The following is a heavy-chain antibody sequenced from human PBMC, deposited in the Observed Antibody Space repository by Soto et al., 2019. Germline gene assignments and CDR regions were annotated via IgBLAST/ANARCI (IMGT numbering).Heavy chain of an antibody. V-gene: IGHV3-30*18. CDR3: AKAGEIFGLVIFAYLDF. D-gene: IGHD3-3*01. CDR2: ISNDGSKT. J-gene: IGHJ4*02. Sequence: GGSLRLSCATSGFTFNSYALHWVRQAPGKGLEWVALISNDGSKTFYADSVKGRFTISRDTAKNTLFLQMNSLTTEDTAVYFCAKAGEIFGLVIFAYLDFWGQGTLVTVSS. CDR1: GFTFNSYA.